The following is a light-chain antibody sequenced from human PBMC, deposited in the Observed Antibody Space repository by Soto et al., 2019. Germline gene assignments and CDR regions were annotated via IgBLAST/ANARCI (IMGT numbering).Light chain of an antibody. CDR2: GNS. V-gene: IGLV1-40*01. CDR3: QSYDSSLSGWV. CDR1: SSNIGAGYD. J-gene: IGLJ3*02. Sequence: QSVLPQPPSVSGAPGQRVTISCTGSSSNIGAGYDVHWYQQLPGTAPKLLIYGNSNRPSGVPDRFSGSKSGTSASLAITGLRAEDEADYYCQSYDSSLSGWVFGGGTKLTVL.